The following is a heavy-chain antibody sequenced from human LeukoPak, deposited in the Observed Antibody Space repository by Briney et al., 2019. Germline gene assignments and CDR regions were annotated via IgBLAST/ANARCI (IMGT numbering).Heavy chain of an antibody. D-gene: IGHD3-10*01. J-gene: IGHJ4*02. CDR1: GLTVGGNY. CDR3: AKCKQGSGSIPTAYNDY. V-gene: IGHV3-23*01. Sequence: PGGSLRLSCAASGLTVGGNYMSWVRQAPGKGLEWVSAISGSGGSTYYADSVKGRFTISRDNSKNTLYLQMNSLRAEDTAVYYCAKCKQGSGSIPTAYNDYWGQGTLVTVSS. CDR2: ISGSGGST.